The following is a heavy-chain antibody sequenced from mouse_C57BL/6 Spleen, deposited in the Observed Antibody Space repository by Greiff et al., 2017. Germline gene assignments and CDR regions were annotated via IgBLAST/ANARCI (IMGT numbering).Heavy chain of an antibody. CDR3: GRESYDYSGAMDY. J-gene: IGHJ4*01. V-gene: IGHV10-1*01. CDR2: IRSKSNNYAT. Sequence: GGGLVQPKGSLKLSCAASGFSFNTYAMNWVRQAPGKGLEWVARIRSKSNNYATYYADSVKDRFTISRDDSESMLYLQMNNLKTEDTAMYYGGRESYDYSGAMDYWGQGTSVTVSS. D-gene: IGHD2-4*01. CDR1: GFSFNTYA.